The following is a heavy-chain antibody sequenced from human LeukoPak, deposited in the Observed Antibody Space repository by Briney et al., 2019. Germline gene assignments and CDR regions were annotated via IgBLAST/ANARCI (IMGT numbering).Heavy chain of an antibody. J-gene: IGHJ4*02. CDR3: ARAHRKYFDY. Sequence: GGSLRLSCAASEFTFSNFGMNWVRQAPGKGLEWVSSISSSSSYIYYADSVKGRFTISRDNAKNSLYLQMNSLRAEDTAVYYCARAHRKYFDYWGQGTLVTVSS. V-gene: IGHV3-21*01. CDR2: ISSSSSYI. CDR1: EFTFSNFG.